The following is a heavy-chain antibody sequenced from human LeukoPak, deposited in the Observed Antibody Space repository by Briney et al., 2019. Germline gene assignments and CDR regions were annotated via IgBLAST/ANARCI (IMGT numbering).Heavy chain of an antibody. CDR2: ISSSGSTI. D-gene: IGHD6-19*01. CDR3: AIIPGIAVAGSDY. CDR1: GFTFSSYE. V-gene: IGHV3-48*03. Sequence: PGGSLRLSCAASGFTFSSYEMNWVRQAPGKGLEWVSYISSSGSTIYYADSVKGRFTISRDNAKNSLYLQMNSLRAEDTAVYYCAIIPGIAVAGSDYWGQGTLVTVSP. J-gene: IGHJ4*02.